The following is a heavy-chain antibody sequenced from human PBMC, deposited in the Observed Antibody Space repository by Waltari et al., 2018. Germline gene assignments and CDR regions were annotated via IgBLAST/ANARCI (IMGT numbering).Heavy chain of an antibody. V-gene: IGHV4-61*02. CDR3: ASRNPYGPERYFDY. Sequence: QVQLQESGPGLVKPSQTLSLTCTVSGGSISSGSYYWSWIRQPAGKGLEWIGRIYTSRRTNYNPSLMSRVTISVATSQNQFSLKLSSVTAAETAVYYCASRNPYGPERYFDYWGQGTLVTVSS. CDR1: GGSISSGSYY. CDR2: IYTSRRT. D-gene: IGHD4-17*01. J-gene: IGHJ4*02.